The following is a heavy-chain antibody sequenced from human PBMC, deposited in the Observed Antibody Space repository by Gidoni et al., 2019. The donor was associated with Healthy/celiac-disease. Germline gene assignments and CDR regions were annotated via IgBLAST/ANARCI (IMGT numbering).Heavy chain of an antibody. J-gene: IGHJ4*02. CDR2: INPNSGGT. D-gene: IGHD3-10*01. CDR1: GYTFTGYY. Sequence: QVQLVQSGAAVKTPGASVKVSCKASGYTFTGYYMHWVRQAPGQGLEWMGWINPNSGGTNYAQKFQGRVTMTRDTSISTAYMELSRLRSDDTAVYYCARDAKRSGSYYTAYWGQGTLVTVSS. CDR3: ARDAKRSGSYYTAY. V-gene: IGHV1-2*02.